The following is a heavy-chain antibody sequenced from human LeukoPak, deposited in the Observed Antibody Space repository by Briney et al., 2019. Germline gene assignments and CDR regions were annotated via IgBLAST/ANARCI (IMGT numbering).Heavy chain of an antibody. CDR2: IYSGGST. Sequence: TGGSLRLSCAASGFTVSSNYMSWVRQAPGKGLEWVSVIYSGGSTYYADSVKGRFTISRDNSKNTLYLQMNSLRAEDTAVYYCARDPKPYYYYGMDVWGQGTTVTVSS. CDR3: ARDPKPYYYYGMDV. V-gene: IGHV3-66*01. J-gene: IGHJ6*02. CDR1: GFTVSSNY.